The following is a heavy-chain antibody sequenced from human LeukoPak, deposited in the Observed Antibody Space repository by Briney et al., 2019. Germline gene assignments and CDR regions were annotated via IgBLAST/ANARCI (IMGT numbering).Heavy chain of an antibody. D-gene: IGHD3-9*01. CDR2: ISYDGSNK. V-gene: IGHV3-30*18. Sequence: GGSLRLSCAASGFTFSSYGMHWVRQAPGKGLEWVAVISYDGSNKYYADSVKGRFTISRDNSKNTLYLQMNSLRAEDTAVYYCAKDRRFLYDILTGYWDAFGIWGQGTMVTVSS. J-gene: IGHJ3*02. CDR1: GFTFSSYG. CDR3: AKDRRFLYDILTGYWDAFGI.